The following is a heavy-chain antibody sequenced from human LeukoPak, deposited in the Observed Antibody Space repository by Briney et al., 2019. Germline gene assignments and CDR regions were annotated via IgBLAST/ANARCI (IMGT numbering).Heavy chain of an antibody. V-gene: IGHV4-59*08. CDR2: IYYSGST. Sequence: GSLRLSCEASGFTFGSHAMYWVRQAPGKGLEWIGYIYYSGSTNYNPSLKSRVTISVDTSKNQFSLKLSSVTAADTAVYYCARNPRYYFDYWGQGTLVTVSS. J-gene: IGHJ4*02. CDR3: ARNPRYYFDY. CDR1: GFTFGSHA.